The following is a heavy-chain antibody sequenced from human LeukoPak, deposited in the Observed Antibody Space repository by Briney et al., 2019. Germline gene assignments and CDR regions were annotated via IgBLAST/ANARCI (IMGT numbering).Heavy chain of an antibody. Sequence: PGGSLRLSCGASGFTFSSYSMNLVRQAPGKGLEWVSSISSSSSYIYYADSVKGRFTISRDNAKNSLYLQMNTLRAEDTAVYYCAKGGRGYTPLGDVWGQGTLVTVSS. J-gene: IGHJ4*02. V-gene: IGHV3-21*04. D-gene: IGHD5-12*01. CDR2: ISSSSSYI. CDR3: AKGGRGYTPLGDV. CDR1: GFTFSSYS.